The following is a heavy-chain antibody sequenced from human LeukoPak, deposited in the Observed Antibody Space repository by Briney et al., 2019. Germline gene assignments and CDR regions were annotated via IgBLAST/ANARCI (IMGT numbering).Heavy chain of an antibody. J-gene: IGHJ4*02. CDR3: ARDGPYCGGDCQTEFDY. CDR1: GFTFSSYW. V-gene: IGHV3-74*01. Sequence: GGSLRLSCAASGFTFSSYWMHWVRQAPGKGLVWVSRINSDGSSTSYADSVKGRFTISRDNAKNTLYLQMNSLRAEDTAVYYCARDGPYCGGDCQTEFDYWGQGTLVTVSS. D-gene: IGHD2-21*02. CDR2: INSDGSST.